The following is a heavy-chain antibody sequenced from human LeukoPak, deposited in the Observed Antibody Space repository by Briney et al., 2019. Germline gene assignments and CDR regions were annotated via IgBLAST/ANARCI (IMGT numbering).Heavy chain of an antibody. Sequence: GGSLRLSCAASGFNFDDYVMHWVRQAPGKGLEWVSLIRADGNNTYCADSVRGRFTISRDNTRDSLYLQMNNLRTEDTALYFCVRDMALTYCSGGSCYLDYWGQGTLVTVSS. CDR2: IRADGNNT. CDR3: VRDMALTYCSGGSCYLDY. D-gene: IGHD2-15*01. CDR1: GFNFDDYV. V-gene: IGHV3-43*02. J-gene: IGHJ4*02.